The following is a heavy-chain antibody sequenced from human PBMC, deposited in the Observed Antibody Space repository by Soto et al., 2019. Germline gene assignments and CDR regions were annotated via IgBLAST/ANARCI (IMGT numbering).Heavy chain of an antibody. CDR1: GYTFTSYK. D-gene: IGHD1-1*01. Sequence: GASVKVSCKASGYTFTSYKMYWVRQAPGQGLEWMGIINPSGGSTDYAQKFQARLTMTRDTSTSTVYMELSSLRSDDTAVYYCARAQPNTFTWKYTFDIWGQGTMVTVSS. CDR2: INPSGGST. J-gene: IGHJ3*02. CDR3: ARAQPNTFTWKYTFDI. V-gene: IGHV1-46*01.